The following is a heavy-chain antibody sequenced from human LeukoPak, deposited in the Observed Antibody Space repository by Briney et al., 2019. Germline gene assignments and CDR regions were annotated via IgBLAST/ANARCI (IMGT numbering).Heavy chain of an antibody. CDR3: ARGWACSGTSCYKFDY. J-gene: IGHJ4*02. Sequence: PSETLSLTCAVSGGSFSGYYWSWIRQPPGKGLEWIGEIKHSGSTNYNPSLKSRVTISVDTSKNQFSLKLSSVTAADTAVYFCARGWACSGTSCYKFDYWGQGTLVTVSS. D-gene: IGHD2-2*02. CDR2: IKHSGST. CDR1: GGSFSGYY. V-gene: IGHV4-34*01.